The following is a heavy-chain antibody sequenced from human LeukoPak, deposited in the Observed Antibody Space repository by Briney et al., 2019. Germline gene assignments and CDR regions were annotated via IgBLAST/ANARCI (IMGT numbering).Heavy chain of an antibody. Sequence: PGGSLRLSCAASGFTFSSYWMHWVRQAPGKGLVWVSRIHSDGSSTSYADSVKGRFTISRDNAKNTLYLQMNSLRAEDTAVYYCARGNYYGMDVWGQGTTVTVSS. CDR3: ARGNYYGMDV. CDR1: GFTFSSYW. V-gene: IGHV3-74*01. J-gene: IGHJ6*02. CDR2: IHSDGSST.